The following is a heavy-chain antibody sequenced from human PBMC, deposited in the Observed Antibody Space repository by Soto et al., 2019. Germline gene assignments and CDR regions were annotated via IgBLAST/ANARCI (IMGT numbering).Heavy chain of an antibody. CDR2: INCGSGNT. D-gene: IGHD6-19*01. J-gene: IGHJ4*02. CDR3: ARGYTSGWTFDF. V-gene: IGHV1-3*01. Sequence: QVQLVQSGAEVKQPGASASVSCKASGYNFTTYVVHWLRQAPGQRPEWMGWINCGSGNTVYSQKFQGRVTFTRDTSARTAYMDLNSLTSGDTAVYYCARGYTSGWTFDFWGRGTLVTVSS. CDR1: GYNFTTYV.